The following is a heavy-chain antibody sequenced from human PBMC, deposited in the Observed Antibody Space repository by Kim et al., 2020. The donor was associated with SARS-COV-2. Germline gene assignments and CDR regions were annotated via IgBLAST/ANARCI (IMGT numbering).Heavy chain of an antibody. Sequence: GGSLRLSCAASGFTVSNNYMSWVRQAPGKGLEWVSIIYSGGSTYYADSVKGRFTISRDNSKNTLYLQMNSLRAEDTAVYYCARVHIAAGDIDAFDIWGRGTRVTDSS. CDR3: ARVHIAAGDIDAFDI. CDR1: GFTVSNNY. V-gene: IGHV3-66*01. J-gene: IGHJ3*02. D-gene: IGHD6-13*01. CDR2: IYSGGST.